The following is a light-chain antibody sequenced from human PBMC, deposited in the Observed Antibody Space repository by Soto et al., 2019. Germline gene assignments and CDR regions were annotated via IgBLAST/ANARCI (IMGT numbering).Light chain of an antibody. Sequence: EIVLTQSPVALALPPGDRSTVSCRAGQTVPSNYVAWYQHKPGQAPRLLIYAASTRATGIPDRFSGSASGTVFTLTITRLEPEDFAVYYCQQYGTLPLTFGGGTKVDIK. V-gene: IGKV3-20*01. CDR1: QTVPSNY. CDR3: QQYGTLPLT. J-gene: IGKJ4*01. CDR2: AAS.